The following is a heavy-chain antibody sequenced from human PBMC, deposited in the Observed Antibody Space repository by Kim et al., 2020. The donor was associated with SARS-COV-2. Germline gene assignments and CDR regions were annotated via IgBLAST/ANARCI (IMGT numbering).Heavy chain of an antibody. V-gene: IGHV3-23*05. Sequence: YADAVKSRFAISRDNSKNTLYLQRNSMRAEDMAVYYCAKVDYDDSSGVDYWGQGTLVTVSS. CDR3: AKVDYDDSSGVDY. J-gene: IGHJ4*02. D-gene: IGHD3-22*01.